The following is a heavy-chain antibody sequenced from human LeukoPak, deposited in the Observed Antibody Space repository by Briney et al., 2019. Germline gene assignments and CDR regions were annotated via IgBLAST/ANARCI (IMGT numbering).Heavy chain of an antibody. CDR3: AKDTGVYYDSSGYLRGFDY. D-gene: IGHD3-22*01. CDR2: IIEDGNLK. V-gene: IGHV3-7*03. CDR1: GFTFSAYW. J-gene: IGHJ4*02. Sequence: PGGSLRLSCAASGFTFSAYWMTWVRQAPGKGLAWVANIIEDGNLKYYVDSVKGRFTISRDNAKNSLYLQMNSLRVEDTALYYCAKDTGVYYDSSGYLRGFDYWGQGSLVTVSS.